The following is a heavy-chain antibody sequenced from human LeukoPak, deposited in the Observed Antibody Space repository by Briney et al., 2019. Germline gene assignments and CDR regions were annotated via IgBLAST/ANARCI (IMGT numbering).Heavy chain of an antibody. V-gene: IGHV1-8*03. D-gene: IGHD7-27*01. CDR3: ARPTLSGDQVFDL. Sequence: ASVKVSCKASGYTFTSDDINWVRQATGQGLEWMGWMNPNSGNTGYAQKFQGRVTITRDTSISTAYMELSSLRSEDSAMYYCARPTLSGDQVFDLWGQGTLVTVSS. CDR1: GYTFTSDD. CDR2: MNPNSGNT. J-gene: IGHJ3*01.